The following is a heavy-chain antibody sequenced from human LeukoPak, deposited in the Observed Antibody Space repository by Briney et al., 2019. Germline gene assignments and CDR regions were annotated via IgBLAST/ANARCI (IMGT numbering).Heavy chain of an antibody. Sequence: GESLKISCKGSGYSFTSYWIGWVRQMPGKGLEWMGIIYPGDSDTRYSPSFQGQVTISADKSISTAYLQWSSLKASDTAMYYCARRDIVVVPATTRDAFDIWGQGTMVTVSS. V-gene: IGHV5-51*01. CDR3: ARRDIVVVPATTRDAFDI. CDR2: IYPGDSDT. D-gene: IGHD2-2*01. J-gene: IGHJ3*02. CDR1: GYSFTSYW.